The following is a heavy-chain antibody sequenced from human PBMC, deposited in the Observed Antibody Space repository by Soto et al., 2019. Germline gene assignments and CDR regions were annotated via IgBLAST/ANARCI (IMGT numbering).Heavy chain of an antibody. CDR2: IYHSGST. CDR1: GYSISSGYY. Sequence: SETLSLTCAVSGYSISSGYYWGWIRQPPGKGLEWIGSIYHSGSTYYNPSLKSRVTISVDTSKNQFSLRLSSVTAADTAVYYCARHYSNYVDYWGQGTLVTVSS. J-gene: IGHJ4*02. CDR3: ARHYSNYVDY. D-gene: IGHD4-4*01. V-gene: IGHV4-38-2*01.